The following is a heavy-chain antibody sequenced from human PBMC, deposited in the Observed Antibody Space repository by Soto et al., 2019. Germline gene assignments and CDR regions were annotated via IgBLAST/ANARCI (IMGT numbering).Heavy chain of an antibody. D-gene: IGHD5-12*01. Sequence: GGSLRLSCAASGFTFSNDWMSWVRQAPGKGLEWVGRIKSKTDGGKTDYAAPVKGRFTISRDDSKNTLYLQMNSLKTEDTAVYYCTTDVNIGYYYGMDVWGQGTTVTASS. J-gene: IGHJ6*02. V-gene: IGHV3-15*01. CDR1: GFTFSNDW. CDR3: TTDVNIGYYYGMDV. CDR2: IKSKTDGGKT.